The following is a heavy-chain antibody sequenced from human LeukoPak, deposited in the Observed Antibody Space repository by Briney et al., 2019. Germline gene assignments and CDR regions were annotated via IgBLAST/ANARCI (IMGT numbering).Heavy chain of an antibody. CDR2: IYYSGST. CDR1: GGSISSGGYY. D-gene: IGHD5-18*01. J-gene: IGHJ6*02. CDR3: ARDRDTALDV. Sequence: SETLSLTCTVSGGSISSGGYYWSWIRQHPGKGLEWIGYIYYSGSTYYNPFLKSRVTISVDTSKNQFSLKLSSVTAADTAVYYCARDRDTALDVWGQGTTVTVSS. V-gene: IGHV4-31*03.